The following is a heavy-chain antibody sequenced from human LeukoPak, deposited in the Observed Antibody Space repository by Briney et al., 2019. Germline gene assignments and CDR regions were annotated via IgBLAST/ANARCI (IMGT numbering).Heavy chain of an antibody. CDR1: GYTLTELS. V-gene: IGHV1-24*01. CDR2: FDPEDGET. D-gene: IGHD3-10*01. J-gene: IGHJ6*03. CDR3: ATDPRGYYYYMDV. Sequence: ASVKVSCKVSGYTLTELSMHWVRQAPGKGLEWMGGFDPEDGETIYAQKIQGRVTMTEDTSTDTAYMELSSLRSEDTAVYYSATDPRGYYYYMDVWGKGTTVTVSS.